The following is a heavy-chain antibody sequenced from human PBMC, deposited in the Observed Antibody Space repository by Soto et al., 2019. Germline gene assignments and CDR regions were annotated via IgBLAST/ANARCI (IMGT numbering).Heavy chain of an antibody. D-gene: IGHD2-21*02. CDR1: GGSFSGYY. J-gene: IGHJ4*02. CDR2: INHSGST. V-gene: IGHV4-34*01. Sequence: SETLSLTCAVYGGSFSGYYWSWIRQPPGKGLEWIGEINHSGSTNYNPSLKSRVTISVDTSKNQFSLKLSSVTAADTAVYYCARTESVVVTTPIDYWGQGTLVTVSS. CDR3: ARTESVVVTTPIDY.